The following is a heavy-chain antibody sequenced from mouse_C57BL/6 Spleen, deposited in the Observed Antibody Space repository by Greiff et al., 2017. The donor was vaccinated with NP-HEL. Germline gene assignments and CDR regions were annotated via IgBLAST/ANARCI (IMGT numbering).Heavy chain of an antibody. CDR1: GFTFSSYA. J-gene: IGHJ1*03. CDR3: ARDRITYFDV. CDR2: ISDGGSYT. Sequence: EVQLQESGGGLVKPGGSLKLSCAASGFTFSSYAMSWVRQTPEKRLEWVATISDGGSYTYYPDNVKGRFTISRDNAKNNLYLQMSHLKSEDTAMYYCARDRITYFDVWGTGTTVTVSS. V-gene: IGHV5-4*01. D-gene: IGHD1-1*01.